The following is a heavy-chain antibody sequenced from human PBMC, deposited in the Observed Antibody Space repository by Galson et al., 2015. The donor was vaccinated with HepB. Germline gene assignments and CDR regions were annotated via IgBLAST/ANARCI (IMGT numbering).Heavy chain of an antibody. J-gene: IGHJ4*02. CDR3: ARGGRTHYYDNTGPYFADH. Sequence: SVKVSCKASGYTFTDYYIHWVRQAPGQGLEWMGWIKPNSGVTNYAQNFQGRVTMTRDTSINTAYMELSRLGSDDTAVYYCARGGRTHYYDNTGPYFADHWGQGTLVTVSS. CDR2: IKPNSGVT. V-gene: IGHV1-2*02. CDR1: GYTFTDYY. D-gene: IGHD3-22*01.